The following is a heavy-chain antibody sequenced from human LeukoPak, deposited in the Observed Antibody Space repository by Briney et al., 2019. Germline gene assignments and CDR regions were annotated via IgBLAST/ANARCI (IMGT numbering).Heavy chain of an antibody. V-gene: IGHV1-69*05. J-gene: IGHJ4*02. CDR1: GGTFSSYA. CDR2: IIPIFGTA. CDR3: ARSWDRGYCSSTSCYTFDY. D-gene: IGHD2-2*02. Sequence: GASVKVSCKASGGTFSSYAISWVRQAPGQGLEWMGGIIPIFGTANYAQKFQSRVTITTDESTSTAYMELSSLRSEDTAVYYCARSWDRGYCSSTSCYTFDYWGQGTLVTVSS.